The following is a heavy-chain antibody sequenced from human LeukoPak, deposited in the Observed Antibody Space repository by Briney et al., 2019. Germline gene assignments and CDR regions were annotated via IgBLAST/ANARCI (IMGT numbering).Heavy chain of an antibody. J-gene: IGHJ5*02. CDR2: INHSGST. CDR1: GGSFSGYY. D-gene: IGHD1-26*01. V-gene: IGHV4-34*01. Sequence: SETLSLTCAVYGGSFSGYYWSWIRQPPGKGLEWIGEINHSGSTNYNPSLKSRVTISVDTSKNQFSLKLSSVTAADTAVYYCARVNGGSYLGEPPNWFDPWGQGTLVTVSS. CDR3: ARVNGGSYLGEPPNWFDP.